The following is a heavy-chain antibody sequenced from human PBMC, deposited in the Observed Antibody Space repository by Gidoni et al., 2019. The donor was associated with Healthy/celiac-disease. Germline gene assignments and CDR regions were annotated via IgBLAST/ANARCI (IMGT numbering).Heavy chain of an antibody. D-gene: IGHD6-19*01. CDR3: ASDLLAVAGTDYYYYYGMDV. V-gene: IGHV3-33*01. J-gene: IGHJ6*02. Sequence: GMHWVRQAPGKGLEWVAVIWYDGSNKYYADSVKSRITIARDNSKNTLYLQMNSLRAEDTAVYYVASDLLAVAGTDYYYYYGMDVWGQGTTVTVSS. CDR2: IWYDGSNK. CDR1: G.